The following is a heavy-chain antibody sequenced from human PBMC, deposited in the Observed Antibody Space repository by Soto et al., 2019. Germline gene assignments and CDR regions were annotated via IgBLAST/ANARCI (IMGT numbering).Heavy chain of an antibody. D-gene: IGHD3-22*01. CDR3: ARGDYFDTSGPFSDAFDI. CDR2: IKQDGSEK. Sequence: PGGSLRLSCAASGFTVSSNYMSWVRQAPGKGLEWVANIKQDGSEKWYVDSVKGRFTISRDNAKNSLYLHMISLRAEDTAVYYCARGDYFDTSGPFSDAFDIWGQGTMVTVSS. J-gene: IGHJ3*02. CDR1: GFTVSSNY. V-gene: IGHV3-7*04.